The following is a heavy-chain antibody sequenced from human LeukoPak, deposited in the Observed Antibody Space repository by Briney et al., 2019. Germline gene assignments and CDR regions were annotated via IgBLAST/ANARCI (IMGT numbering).Heavy chain of an antibody. Sequence: GGSLRLSCTASGFTFGDYAMSWVRQAPGKGLEWVGFIRSKAYDGTTEYAASVKGRFTISRDDSKSIAYLQMNSLKTEDTAVYYCTSGTTYYDILTGYSQYYYGMDVWGKGTTVTVSS. V-gene: IGHV3-49*04. D-gene: IGHD3-9*01. J-gene: IGHJ6*04. CDR1: GFTFGDYA. CDR2: IRSKAYDGTT. CDR3: TSGTTYYDILTGYSQYYYGMDV.